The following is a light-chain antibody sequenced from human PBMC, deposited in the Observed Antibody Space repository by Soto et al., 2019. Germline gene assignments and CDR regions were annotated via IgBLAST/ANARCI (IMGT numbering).Light chain of an antibody. CDR2: GVN. Sequence: QSVLTQPRSVSGSPGQSVTISCTGTSSDVGGYNYVSWYQHHPGKAPKFMIYGVNKRPSGVPDRFSGSKSGDTASLTISGLQAEDEADYYCCSYAGSYTYVFGGGTKVTVL. J-gene: IGLJ1*01. V-gene: IGLV2-11*01. CDR1: SSDVGGYNY. CDR3: CSYAGSYTYV.